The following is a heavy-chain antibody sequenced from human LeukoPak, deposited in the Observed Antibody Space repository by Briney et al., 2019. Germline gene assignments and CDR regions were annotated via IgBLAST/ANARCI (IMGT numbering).Heavy chain of an antibody. CDR3: ARGGLAYFDY. D-gene: IGHD3-10*01. J-gene: IGHJ4*02. CDR1: GFTFSNYA. V-gene: IGHV3-23*01. Sequence: GGSLRLSCAASGFTFSNYAMGWVRQAPGKGLEWVSAFSSSAGSTYYADSVKGRFTISRDNSKNTLYLQMNSLRAEDTAVYFCARGGLAYFDYWGQGTLVTVSS. CDR2: FSSSAGST.